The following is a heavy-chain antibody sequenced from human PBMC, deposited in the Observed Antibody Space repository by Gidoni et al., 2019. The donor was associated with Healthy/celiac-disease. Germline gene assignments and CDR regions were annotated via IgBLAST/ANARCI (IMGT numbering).Heavy chain of an antibody. Sequence: QVQLVESGGGVVQPGRSLRLSCAASGFTFSSCGMHWVRQAPGKGLEWVAVIWYDGSNKYYADSVKGRFTISRDNSKNTLYLQMNSLRAEDTAVYYCARVGIAAAGFYYYYYMDVWGKGTTVTVSS. CDR1: GFTFSSCG. D-gene: IGHD6-13*01. CDR2: IWYDGSNK. V-gene: IGHV3-33*01. J-gene: IGHJ6*03. CDR3: ARVGIAAAGFYYYYYMDV.